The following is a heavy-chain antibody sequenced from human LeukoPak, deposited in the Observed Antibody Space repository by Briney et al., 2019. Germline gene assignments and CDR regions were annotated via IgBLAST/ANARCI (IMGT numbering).Heavy chain of an antibody. Sequence: GGSLRLSCAASGFTFTSYSMSWVRQAPGKGLEWVSAMTGSGGYTNYADSVKGRFTVSRDDSKTTLYLQMDNLRAEDTAIYYCARRSMVSSGYFDYWGQGTLVTVSS. J-gene: IGHJ4*02. CDR1: GFTFTSYS. V-gene: IGHV3-23*01. D-gene: IGHD3-10*01. CDR3: ARRSMVSSGYFDY. CDR2: MTGSGGYT.